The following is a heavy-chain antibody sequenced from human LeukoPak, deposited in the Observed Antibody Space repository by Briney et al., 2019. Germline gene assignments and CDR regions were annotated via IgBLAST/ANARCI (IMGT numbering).Heavy chain of an antibody. CDR1: GGSISSYY. CDR3: ARDSCGGDCSFDY. D-gene: IGHD2-21*02. J-gene: IGHJ4*02. V-gene: IGHV4-59*01. Sequence: SETLSLTCTVSGGSISSYYWSWIRQPPGKGLEWIGYIYYSGSTNYHPSLKSRVTISVDASKNQFSLKLSSVTAADTAVYYCARDSCGGDCSFDYWGQGTLVTVSS. CDR2: IYYSGST.